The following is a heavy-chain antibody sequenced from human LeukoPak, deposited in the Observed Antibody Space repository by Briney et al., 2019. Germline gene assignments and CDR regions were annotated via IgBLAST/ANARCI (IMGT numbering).Heavy chain of an antibody. Sequence: AGRSLRLSCAASGFTLSSYAMHWVRQAPGKGLEYVSAISTNGASTYYANSVKGRFTISRDNSKNALYLQMGSLRAEDMAVYYCARDRESYYDILTCQIGTAYLDYWGQGTGLSVPS. V-gene: IGHV3-64*01. CDR2: ISTNGAST. D-gene: IGHD3-9*01. J-gene: IGHJ4*02. CDR1: GFTLSSYA. CDR3: ARDRESYYDILTCQIGTAYLDY.